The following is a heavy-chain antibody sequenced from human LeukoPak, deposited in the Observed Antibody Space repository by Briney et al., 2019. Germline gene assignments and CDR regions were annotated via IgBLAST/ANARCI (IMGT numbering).Heavy chain of an antibody. CDR2: INPNSGGT. J-gene: IGHJ4*02. CDR1: GYTFTGYY. CDR3: APGAAMVGPYYFDY. Sequence: ASVKVSCKASGYTFTGYYLHWVRQAPGQGLEGMGWINPNSGGTNYAQKFQGRVTMTRDTSISTAYMELSRLRSDDTAVYYCAPGAAMVGPYYFDYWGQGTLVTVSS. D-gene: IGHD5-18*01. V-gene: IGHV1-2*02.